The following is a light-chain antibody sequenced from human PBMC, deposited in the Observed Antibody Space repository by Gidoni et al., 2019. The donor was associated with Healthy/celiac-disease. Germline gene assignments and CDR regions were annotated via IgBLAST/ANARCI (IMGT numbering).Light chain of an antibody. CDR2: AAS. V-gene: IGKV1-39*01. Sequence: DIQMTQSPSSLSASVGDRVTITCRASQSISSYLNWYQQKPGKAPKLLIYAASSLQRGVPSRFSGSGSGTDFTLTISSLQPEDFATYYCQQGYSTRTFGQGTKVEIK. CDR3: QQGYSTRT. J-gene: IGKJ1*01. CDR1: QSISSY.